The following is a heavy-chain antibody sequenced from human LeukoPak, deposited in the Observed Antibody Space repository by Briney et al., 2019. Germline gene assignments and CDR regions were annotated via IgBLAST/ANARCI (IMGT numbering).Heavy chain of an antibody. D-gene: IGHD2-8*01. CDR2: VYGSGTTT. Sequence: GGSLRLSCAASGFSFSSYGMRWVRQAPGEGLEWVSPVYGSGTTTYYAYSVKGRFTISRDNSKNTLYLEMNSLRAEDTAVYYCAKGGIVLMVYAYVYWGQGTLVTVSS. CDR3: AKGGIVLMVYAYVY. CDR1: GFSFSSYG. J-gene: IGHJ4*02. V-gene: IGHV3-23*05.